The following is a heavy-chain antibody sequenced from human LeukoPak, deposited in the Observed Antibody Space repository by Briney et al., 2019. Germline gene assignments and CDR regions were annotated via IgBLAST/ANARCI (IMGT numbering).Heavy chain of an antibody. CDR2: IYSGGST. CDR1: GFTVSSNY. Sequence: GGSLRLSCAVSGFTVSSNYMSWVRQAPGKGLEWVSVIYSGGSTYYADSVKGRFTISRDNSKNTLYLQMNSLRAEDTAVYYCARSLWDYYYYGMDVWGQGTTVTVSS. D-gene: IGHD3-16*01. CDR3: ARSLWDYYYYGMDV. V-gene: IGHV3-53*01. J-gene: IGHJ6*02.